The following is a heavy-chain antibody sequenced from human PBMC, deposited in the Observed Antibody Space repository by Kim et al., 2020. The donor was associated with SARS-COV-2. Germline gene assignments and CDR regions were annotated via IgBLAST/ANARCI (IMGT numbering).Heavy chain of an antibody. Sequence: YDVDYVKDRLTISRDNAKKSLYLQLNSLRVEDTAMYYCAVAGAGDFDIWGQGTAVTVSS. D-gene: IGHD6-19*01. CDR3: AVAGAGDFDI. J-gene: IGHJ3*02. V-gene: IGHV3-7*01.